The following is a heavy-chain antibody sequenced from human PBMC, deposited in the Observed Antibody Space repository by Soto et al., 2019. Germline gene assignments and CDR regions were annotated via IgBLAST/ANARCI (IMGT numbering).Heavy chain of an antibody. D-gene: IGHD3-10*01. V-gene: IGHV1-2*02. J-gene: IGHJ6*02. CDR2: IIPNSGGT. Sequence: QVQLVQSGAEVKKPGASVKVSCKASGYILTAHYMHWLRQAPGQGLEWMGWIIPNSGGTRFAEKFQGRVTMTRDTSMNIVYMELDTLTSDDTAVYYCARGRRGSGNLEGMDVWGQGTTVSVSS. CDR1: GYILTAHY. CDR3: ARGRRGSGNLEGMDV.